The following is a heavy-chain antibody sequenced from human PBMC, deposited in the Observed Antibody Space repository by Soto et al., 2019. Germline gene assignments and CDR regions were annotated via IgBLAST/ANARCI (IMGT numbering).Heavy chain of an antibody. J-gene: IGHJ6*02. CDR1: RFTFDNYA. Sequence: GGSLRLSCAASRFTFDNYAMNWVRQAPGKGLEWVSGLGVSGGSKYYADSVQGRFTISRDSSKTTLYLHTNNLRVEDTAVYYCTGGSDNWNYRGGQDVWGQGTTVTVSS. CDR3: TGGSDNWNYRGGQDV. D-gene: IGHD1-7*01. V-gene: IGHV3-23*01. CDR2: LGVSGGSK.